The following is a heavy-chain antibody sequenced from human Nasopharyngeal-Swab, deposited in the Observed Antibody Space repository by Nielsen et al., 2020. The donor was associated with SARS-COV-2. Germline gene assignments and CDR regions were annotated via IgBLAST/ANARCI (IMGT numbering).Heavy chain of an antibody. CDR2: IYYNGNT. CDR3: VRSSSWYYFDY. V-gene: IGHV4-39*01. J-gene: IGHJ4*02. CDR1: ADSIAYSTFY. Sequence: SETLSLTCTVSADSIAYSTFYWGWIRQPPGNGLEWIGNIYYNGNTDQNPSLKSRLTISVDKSQNQFSLQLSSVTAADTAVYYCVRSSSWYYFDYWAQGTQVTVSS. D-gene: IGHD6-13*01.